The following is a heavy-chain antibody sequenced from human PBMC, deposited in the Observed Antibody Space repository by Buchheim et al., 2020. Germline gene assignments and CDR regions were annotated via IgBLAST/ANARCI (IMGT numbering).Heavy chain of an antibody. CDR3: ARDVSRELLPFDY. V-gene: IGHV3-21*01. CDR1: GFTFSSYW. D-gene: IGHD1-26*01. J-gene: IGHJ4*02. CDR2: ISSSSSYI. Sequence: VQLVESGGGVVQPGRSLRLSCAASGFTFSSYWMSWVRQAPGKGLEWVSSISSSSSYIYYADSVKGRFTISRDNAKNSLYLQMNSLRAEDTAVYYCARDVSRELLPFDYWGQGTL.